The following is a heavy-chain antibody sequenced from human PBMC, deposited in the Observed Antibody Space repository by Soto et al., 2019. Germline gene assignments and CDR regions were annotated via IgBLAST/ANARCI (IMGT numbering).Heavy chain of an antibody. CDR1: GGSISSSSYY. J-gene: IGHJ4*02. D-gene: IGHD4-17*01. CDR2: IYYSGST. Sequence: QLLESGPGLVTPSETLSLTCTVSGGSISSSSYYWGWIRQPPGKGLEWIGSIYYSGSTYYNPSLKSRVTISVDTSKNQFSLKLSSVTAADTAVYYCARHGATVTARGTFDYWGQGTLVTVSS. V-gene: IGHV4-39*01. CDR3: ARHGATVTARGTFDY.